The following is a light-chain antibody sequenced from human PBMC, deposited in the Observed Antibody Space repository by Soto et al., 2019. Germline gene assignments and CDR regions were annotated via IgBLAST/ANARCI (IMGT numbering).Light chain of an antibody. V-gene: IGLV3-1*01. CDR2: QDS. Sequence: SSALTPPPSVSVSPGQPASITCSGDKLGDKYACWYQQKPGQSPVLVIYQDSKRPSGIPARFSGSNSGNTATLTISGTQAMDEADYYCQAWDSSTVVFGGGTKLTVL. J-gene: IGLJ2*01. CDR3: QAWDSSTVV. CDR1: KLGDKY.